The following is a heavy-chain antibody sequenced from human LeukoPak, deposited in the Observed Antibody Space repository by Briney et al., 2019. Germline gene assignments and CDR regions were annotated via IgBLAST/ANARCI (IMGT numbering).Heavy chain of an antibody. D-gene: IGHD1-26*01. CDR3: ASGATTLDY. CDR2: IYYSGST. V-gene: IGHV4-39*01. Sequence: PSVTLSLTCTVSGGSISSSSYYWGWIRQPPGKGLEWIGSIYYSGSTYYNSSLKSRVTISVDTSKNQFSLKLSSVTAADTAVYYCASGATTLDYWGQGALVTVSS. J-gene: IGHJ4*02. CDR1: GGSISSSSYY.